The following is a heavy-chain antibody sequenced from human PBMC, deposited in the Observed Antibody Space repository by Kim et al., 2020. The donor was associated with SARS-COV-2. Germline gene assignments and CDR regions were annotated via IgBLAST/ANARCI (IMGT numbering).Heavy chain of an antibody. CDR1: GYTLTELS. D-gene: IGHD1-1*01. J-gene: IGHJ3*02. CDR3: ATDLRYNWNDWRAFDI. Sequence: ASVKVSCKVSGYTLTELSMHWVRQAPGKGLEWMGGFDPEDGETIYAQKFQGRVTMTEDTSTDTAYMELSSLRSEDTAVYYCATDLRYNWNDWRAFDIWGQGTMVTVSS. V-gene: IGHV1-24*01. CDR2: FDPEDGET.